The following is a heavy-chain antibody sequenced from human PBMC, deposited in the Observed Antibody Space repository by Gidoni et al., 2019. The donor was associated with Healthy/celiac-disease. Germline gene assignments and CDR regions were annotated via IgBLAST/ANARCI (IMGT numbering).Heavy chain of an antibody. J-gene: IGHJ6*02. CDR3: ARHGREYSGSYLDYYYGMDV. CDR2: IYPGDSDT. CDR1: GYSFTSYW. D-gene: IGHD1-26*01. Sequence: EVQLVQSGAEVTKPGESLKISCKGSGYSFTSYWIGWVRQMPGKGLEWMGIIYPGDSDTRYSPSFQGQVTISADKSISTAYLQWSSLKASDTAMYYCARHGREYSGSYLDYYYGMDVWGQGTTVTVSS. V-gene: IGHV5-51*01.